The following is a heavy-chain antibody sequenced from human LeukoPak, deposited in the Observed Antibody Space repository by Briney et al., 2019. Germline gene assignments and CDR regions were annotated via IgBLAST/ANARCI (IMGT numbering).Heavy chain of an antibody. D-gene: IGHD3-22*01. V-gene: IGHV3-48*03. Sequence: PGGSLRLSCAASGFTFSSYEMNWVRQAPGKGLEWVSYISRSGNIIYYADSVKGRFTISRDNAKNSLYLQMNTLRGEDTAVYYCARGAERSGYDYWGQGTLVTVAS. CDR3: ARGAERSGYDY. CDR1: GFTFSSYE. CDR2: ISRSGNII. J-gene: IGHJ4*02.